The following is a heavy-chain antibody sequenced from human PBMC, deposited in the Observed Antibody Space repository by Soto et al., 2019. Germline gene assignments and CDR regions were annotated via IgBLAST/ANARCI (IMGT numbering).Heavy chain of an antibody. J-gene: IGHJ4*02. D-gene: IGHD3-3*01. Sequence: PGGSLRLSCAASGFTFSSYAMSWVRQAPGKGLEWVSAISGSGGSTYYADSVKGRFTISRDNPKNTLYLQMNSLRAEDTAVYYCAKNSLEWLLYPLYYFDYWGQGTLVTVSS. CDR2: ISGSGGST. CDR1: GFTFSSYA. CDR3: AKNSLEWLLYPLYYFDY. V-gene: IGHV3-23*01.